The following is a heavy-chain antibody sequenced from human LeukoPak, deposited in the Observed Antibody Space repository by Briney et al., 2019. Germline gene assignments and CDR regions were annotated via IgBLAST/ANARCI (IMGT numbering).Heavy chain of an antibody. CDR1: GFTFSSYA. D-gene: IGHD3-10*01. CDR3: ATGLWIEYFQH. V-gene: IGHV3-23*01. CDR2: ISGSGGST. Sequence: GGSLRLSCAASGFTFSSYAMSWVRQAPGKGLEWVSAISGSGGSTYYADSVKGRFTISRDNSKNTLFLQMNSLRAEDTAVYYCATGLWIEYFQHWGQGTLVTVSS. J-gene: IGHJ1*01.